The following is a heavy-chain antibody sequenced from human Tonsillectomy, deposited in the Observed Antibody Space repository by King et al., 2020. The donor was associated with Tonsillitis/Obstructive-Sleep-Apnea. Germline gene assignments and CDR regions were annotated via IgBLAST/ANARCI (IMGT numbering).Heavy chain of an antibody. J-gene: IGHJ3*02. Sequence: VQLVESGGGLVQPGGSLRLSCAASGFTLSNYAMSWVRQAPGKGLEWGSIISGSSGSTYYADSVKGRFTISRDKSKNTLYLQMHSLRADDTAVYYCAKVLGSGIQIWLGAEALDIWGQRTMDTLPS. CDR3: AKVLGSGIQIWLGAEALDI. CDR1: GFTLSNYA. V-gene: IGHV3-23*04. D-gene: IGHD5-18*01. CDR2: ISGSSGST.